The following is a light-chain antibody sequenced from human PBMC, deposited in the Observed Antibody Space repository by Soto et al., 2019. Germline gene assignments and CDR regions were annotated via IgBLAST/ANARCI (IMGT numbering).Light chain of an antibody. CDR2: AVS. Sequence: DIQMTQSPSSLSASVGARVTITCRASKSVKNFLHWYQQKPGKAPKLLVYAVSNLQSGVPSRFSGSVSGTDFTLTISSLQPEDFATYYCQQSNTIPNTFGQGTRLELK. J-gene: IGKJ5*01. CDR3: QQSNTIPNT. CDR1: KSVKNF. V-gene: IGKV1-39*01.